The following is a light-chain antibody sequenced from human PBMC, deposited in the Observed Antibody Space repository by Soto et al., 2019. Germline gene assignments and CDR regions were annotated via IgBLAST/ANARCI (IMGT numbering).Light chain of an antibody. CDR3: GTWDSTLSAGV. CDR2: ENN. J-gene: IGLJ1*01. Sequence: GGRVTISCSGSSSNIGNNYVSWYQQLPGTAPKLLIYENNKRPSGIPDRFSGSKSGTSATLGITGLQTGDEADFYRGTWDSTLSAGVFGTGTKVTVL. V-gene: IGLV1-51*01. CDR1: SSNIGNNY.